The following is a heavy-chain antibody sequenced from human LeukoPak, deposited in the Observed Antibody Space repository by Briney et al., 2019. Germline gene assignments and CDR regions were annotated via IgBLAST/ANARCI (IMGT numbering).Heavy chain of an antibody. Sequence: GASVKVSCKASGYTFTSYYMHWVRQAPGQGLEWMGIINPSGGSTSYAQKFQGRVTMTRDTSTSTVYVELSSLRSEDTAVYYCASRYYYDSSGYWNGVYGMDVWGQGTTVTVSS. CDR1: GYTFTSYY. CDR3: ASRYYYDSSGYWNGVYGMDV. CDR2: INPSGGST. V-gene: IGHV1-46*01. J-gene: IGHJ6*02. D-gene: IGHD3-22*01.